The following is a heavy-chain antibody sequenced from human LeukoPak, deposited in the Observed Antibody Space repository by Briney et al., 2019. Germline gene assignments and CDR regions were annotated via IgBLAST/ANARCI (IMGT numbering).Heavy chain of an antibody. V-gene: IGHV3-23*01. Sequence: GGSLRLSCTASGFTFSNSAMSWVRQAPGKGLEWVSVISGSGGTTNYADSVKGRFTISRDNSKNTLYLQMNSLRAEDTAVYYCAKDRITTVTGGYFDYWGQGTLVTVSS. D-gene: IGHD4-17*01. J-gene: IGHJ4*02. CDR2: ISGSGGTT. CDR1: GFTFSNSA. CDR3: AKDRITTVTGGYFDY.